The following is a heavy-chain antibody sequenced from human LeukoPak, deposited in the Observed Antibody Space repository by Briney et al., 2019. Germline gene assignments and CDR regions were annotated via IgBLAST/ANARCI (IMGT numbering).Heavy chain of an antibody. J-gene: IGHJ4*02. D-gene: IGHD2-8*01. CDR3: ARDIDGSGDCANGVCYHDF. V-gene: IGHV1-2*02. CDR1: GYTFTGYF. CDR2: INPNSGVT. Sequence: ASVKVSYKHSGYTFTGYFTHWVRRAPGQGLEWMGWINPNSGVTNFAPKFQGRATMTRDKSISPAYMELSRLRSDDTAVYYCARDIDGSGDCANGVCYHDFWGQGTLVTVSS.